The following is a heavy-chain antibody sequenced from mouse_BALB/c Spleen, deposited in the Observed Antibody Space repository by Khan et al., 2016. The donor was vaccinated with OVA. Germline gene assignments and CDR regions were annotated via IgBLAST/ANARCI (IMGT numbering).Heavy chain of an antibody. D-gene: IGHD2-3*01. Sequence: EVQLQQSGAELVRPGALVKLSCKASGFNIKDYYIHWVKQRPEQGLEWIGWIDPENGNTIYDPKFQGKANITADTSSNTAYLHFSSLTFEDTAVYYCARAGYSPWFAYWGQGTLVTVSA. V-gene: IGHV14-1*02. J-gene: IGHJ3*01. CDR3: ARAGYSPWFAY. CDR1: GFNIKDYY. CDR2: IDPENGNT.